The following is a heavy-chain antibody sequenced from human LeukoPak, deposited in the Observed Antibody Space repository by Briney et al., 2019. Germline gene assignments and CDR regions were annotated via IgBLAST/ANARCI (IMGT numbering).Heavy chain of an antibody. CDR3: ARDGEMAAIYFDY. CDR1: GGTFSTYP. CDR2: IIPIVGVA. D-gene: IGHD5-24*01. V-gene: IGHV1-69*10. J-gene: IGHJ4*02. Sequence: ASVKVSCKASGGTFSTYPISWVRQAPGQGLEWMGGIIPIVGVANYAQKFRGRVTITADKSTNTAYMELSSLRSEDTAVYYCARDGEMAAIYFDYWGQGTLVTVSS.